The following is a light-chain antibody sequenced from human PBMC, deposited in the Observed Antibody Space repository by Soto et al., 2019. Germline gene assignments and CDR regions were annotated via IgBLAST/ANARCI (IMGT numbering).Light chain of an antibody. CDR1: QSVSIY. V-gene: IGKV3-11*01. CDR2: DAS. Sequence: DNVLTQSPDTLSLSPGERATLSVMASQSVSIYLAWYQHKPGQAPRLLIYDASNRATGIPDRFRGSGSGTDFTLTISSLEPEDFALYYCQQGTDWPPGTFGQGTKVDIK. CDR3: QQGTDWPPGT. J-gene: IGKJ1*01.